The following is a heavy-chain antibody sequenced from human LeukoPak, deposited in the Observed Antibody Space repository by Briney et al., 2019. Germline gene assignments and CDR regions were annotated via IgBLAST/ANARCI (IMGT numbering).Heavy chain of an antibody. CDR2: IGPYNGNT. Sequence: ASVKVSCKASGYTFTSHGISWVRQAPGQGLEWMGWIGPYNGNTNYAPKFQGRVTMATDTSTSTAYMELRSLKSDDTAVYYCARGDRAFDVWGQGTMVTVSS. D-gene: IGHD2-21*02. CDR3: ARGDRAFDV. V-gene: IGHV1-18*01. J-gene: IGHJ3*01. CDR1: GYTFTSHG.